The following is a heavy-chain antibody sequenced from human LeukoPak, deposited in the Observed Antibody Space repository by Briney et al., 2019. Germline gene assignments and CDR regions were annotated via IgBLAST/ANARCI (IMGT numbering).Heavy chain of an antibody. Sequence: GGPVTLPCAALGFTLSSYSMRWVRQARGRGGVWVSSISSSSSYIYYADSVRGRFTISRDNAKNSLYLQMNSLRAEDTAVYYCARELGYYYYGMDVWGQGTTVTVSS. V-gene: IGHV3-21*01. CDR1: GFTLSSYS. CDR3: ARELGYYYYGMDV. J-gene: IGHJ6*02. CDR2: ISSSSSYI. D-gene: IGHD7-27*01.